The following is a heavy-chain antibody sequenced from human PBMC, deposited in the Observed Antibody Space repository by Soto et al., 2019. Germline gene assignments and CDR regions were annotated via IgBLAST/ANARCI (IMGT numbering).Heavy chain of an antibody. Sequence: QVRLEESGPGLVKPSETLSLICSVSGGSVNNANYFWNWIRHHPENGLEWIGYIYYSGSTRYNPSFKPRATLSIDTSKNQLSLRLNSVTVAETAVYFCARDADYGGSRGGMDVWGRGTTVTVSS. J-gene: IGHJ6*02. CDR1: GGSVNNANYF. V-gene: IGHV4-31*03. CDR3: ARDADYGGSRGGMDV. CDR2: IYYSGST. D-gene: IGHD4-17*01.